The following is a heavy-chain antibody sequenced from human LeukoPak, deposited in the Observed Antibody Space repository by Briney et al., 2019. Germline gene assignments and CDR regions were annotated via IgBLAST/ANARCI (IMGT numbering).Heavy chain of an antibody. J-gene: IGHJ4*02. CDR2: IWYDGSNY. CDR1: GFTFSNYG. Sequence: GGSLRLSCAASGFTFSNYGMHWVRQAPGKGLEWVAIIWYDGSNYYYADSAKGRFTISRDNSKNTLYLQMNTLRAEDTAVYYCARGSGSSSPYYFDYWGQGILVTVSS. CDR3: ARGSGSSSPYYFDY. V-gene: IGHV3-33*01. D-gene: IGHD3-10*01.